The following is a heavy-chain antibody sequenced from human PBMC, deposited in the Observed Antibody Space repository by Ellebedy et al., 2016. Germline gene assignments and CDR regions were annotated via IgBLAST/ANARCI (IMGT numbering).Heavy chain of an antibody. CDR2: IYYSGST. Sequence: SETLSLXXTVSGGSISSYYWSWIRQPPGKGLEWIGYIYYSGSTNYNPSLKSRVTISVDTSKNQFSLKLSSVTAADTAVYYCARLTFLLRPHWYFDLWGRGTLVTVSS. CDR3: ARLTFLLRPHWYFDL. CDR1: GGSISSYY. V-gene: IGHV4-59*08. D-gene: IGHD5/OR15-5a*01. J-gene: IGHJ2*01.